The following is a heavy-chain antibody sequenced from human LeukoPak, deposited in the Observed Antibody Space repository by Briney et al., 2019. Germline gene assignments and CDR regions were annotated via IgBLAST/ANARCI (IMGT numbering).Heavy chain of an antibody. CDR3: AKDLILRSRHGDYPALDP. Sequence: GGSLRLSCAASGFTVSVNYMGWVRQAPGKGLEWVSVLYTGNRTYYGDSVKGRFTISRDNSKNTLYLQMNSLRAEDTAVYYCAKDLILRSRHGDYPALDPWGQGTLVTVSS. V-gene: IGHV3-66*01. J-gene: IGHJ5*02. D-gene: IGHD4-17*01. CDR2: LYTGNRT. CDR1: GFTVSVNY.